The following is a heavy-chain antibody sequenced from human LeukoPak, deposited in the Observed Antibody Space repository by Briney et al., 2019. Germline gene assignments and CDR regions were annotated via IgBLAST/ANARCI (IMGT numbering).Heavy chain of an antibody. V-gene: IGHV1-8*01. D-gene: IGHD6-13*01. CDR3: ARSPYSSSWYYYYYGMDV. Sequence: GASVKVSCKASGCTFTSYDINWVRQATGQGLEWMGWMNPNSGNTGYAQKFQGRVTMTRNTSISTAYMELSSLRSEDTAVYYCARSPYSSSWYYYYYGMDVWGQGTTVTVSS. CDR2: MNPNSGNT. J-gene: IGHJ6*02. CDR1: GCTFTSYD.